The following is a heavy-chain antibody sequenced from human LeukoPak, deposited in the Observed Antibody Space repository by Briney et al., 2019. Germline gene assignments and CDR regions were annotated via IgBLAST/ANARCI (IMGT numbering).Heavy chain of an antibody. CDR1: GYTFTGYY. CDR2: INPNNGGT. J-gene: IGHJ6*03. Sequence: ASVKVSCKASGYTFTGYYMHWVRQAPGQGLEWMGWINPNNGGTNYAQKLQGRVTMTTDTSTSTAYTELRSLRSDDTAVYYCARDMVRGVGDYYYYYYMDVWGKGTTVTISS. V-gene: IGHV1-2*02. D-gene: IGHD3-10*01. CDR3: ARDMVRGVGDYYYYYYMDV.